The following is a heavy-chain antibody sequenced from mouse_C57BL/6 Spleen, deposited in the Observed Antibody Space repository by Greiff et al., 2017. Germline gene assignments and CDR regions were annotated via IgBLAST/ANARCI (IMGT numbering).Heavy chain of an antibody. Sequence: VQLQQSGAELARPGASVKLSCKASGYTFTSYGISWVKQRTGQGLEWIGEIYPRSGNTYYNETFKGKATLTADKSSSTAYMELRSLTSEDSAVYFCARLDGGTWFAYWGQGTLVTVSA. CDR1: GYTFTSYG. D-gene: IGHD2-3*01. V-gene: IGHV1-81*01. CDR3: ARLDGGTWFAY. J-gene: IGHJ3*01. CDR2: IYPRSGNT.